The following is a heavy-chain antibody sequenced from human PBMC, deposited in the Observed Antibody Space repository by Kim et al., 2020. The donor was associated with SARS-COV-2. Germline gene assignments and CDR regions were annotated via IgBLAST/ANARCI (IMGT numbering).Heavy chain of an antibody. V-gene: IGHV3-23*01. CDR1: GFTFTTYV. J-gene: IGHJ4*02. CDR2: ITTTGDYT. Sequence: GGSLRLSCVASGFTFTTYVITWVRQAPGKGLEYVSTITTTGDYTFSADSVKGRFTVSRDNSKNTLYLHMNSLRVEDTAVYFCVRQHGPADYWGQGILVTVSS. CDR3: VRQHGPADY. D-gene: IGHD6-6*01.